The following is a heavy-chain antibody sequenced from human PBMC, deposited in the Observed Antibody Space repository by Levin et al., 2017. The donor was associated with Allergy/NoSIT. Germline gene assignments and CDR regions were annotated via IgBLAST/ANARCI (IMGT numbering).Heavy chain of an antibody. V-gene: IGHV1-2*02. Sequence: GESLKISCKASGYTFIDYYMHWVRQAPGQGLEWMGWINPNSGGTNYAQKFQGRVTMTRDTSINTAYMELSRLKSDDTAVYYCATHLPGIAVATSVNTWFDPWGLGTLVTVSS. CDR1: GYTFIDYY. CDR3: ATHLPGIAVATSVNTWFDP. CDR2: INPNSGGT. D-gene: IGHD6-19*01. J-gene: IGHJ5*02.